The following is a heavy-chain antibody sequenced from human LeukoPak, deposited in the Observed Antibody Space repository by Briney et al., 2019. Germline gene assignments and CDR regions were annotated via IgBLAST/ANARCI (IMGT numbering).Heavy chain of an antibody. CDR3: ARVPTYCSSTSCYARFDY. Sequence: ASVKVSCKASGYTFTGYYMHWVRQAPGQGLEWMGWINPSSGGTNYAQKFQGRVTMTRDTSISTAYMELSRLRSDDTAVYYCARVPTYCSSTSCYARFDYWGQGTLVTVSS. J-gene: IGHJ4*02. CDR1: GYTFTGYY. CDR2: INPSSGGT. D-gene: IGHD2-2*01. V-gene: IGHV1-2*02.